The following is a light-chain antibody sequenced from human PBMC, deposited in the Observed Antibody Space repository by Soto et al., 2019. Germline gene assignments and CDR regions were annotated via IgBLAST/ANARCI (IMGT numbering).Light chain of an antibody. CDR2: GAS. Sequence: EIVLTQSPGTLSLSPGERATLSCRASQSVTSDFLAWYQQKPGQAPRLLIYGASTRAAGVPDRFSGSGSGTDFTLTITRLEPEDFALYYCQQYGRSSLMFTFGQWTKLGV. J-gene: IGKJ2*01. CDR3: QQYGRSSLMFT. CDR1: QSVTSDF. V-gene: IGKV3-20*01.